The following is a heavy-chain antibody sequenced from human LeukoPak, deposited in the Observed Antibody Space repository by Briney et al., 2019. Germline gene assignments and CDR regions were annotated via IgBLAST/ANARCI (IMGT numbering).Heavy chain of an antibody. J-gene: IGHJ4*02. V-gene: IGHV4-59*05. D-gene: IGHD6-13*01. CDR2: IYYSGST. Sequence: ETSETLSLTCTVSGGSINDYYWSWIRQPPGKGLEWIAWIYYSGSTYYNPSLKSRVTISVDTSKNQFSLKLSSVTAADTAVYYCASPYSSSWSPAWGYWGQGTLVTVSS. CDR1: GGSINDYY. CDR3: ASPYSSSWSPAWGY.